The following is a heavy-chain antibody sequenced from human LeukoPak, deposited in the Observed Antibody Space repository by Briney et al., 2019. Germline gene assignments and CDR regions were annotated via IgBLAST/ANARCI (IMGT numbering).Heavy chain of an antibody. J-gene: IGHJ4*02. CDR3: AKGGKWDVTPFDY. CDR1: GFTFTSYS. V-gene: IGHV3-23*01. D-gene: IGHD1-26*01. CDR2: ISGGGGST. Sequence: GGSLRLSCAASGFTFTSYSMNWVRQAPGKGLEWVSAISGGGGSTYYADSVKGRFTISRDNSKNTLYLQVNSLRAEDTAVYYCAKGGKWDVTPFDYWGQETLVTVSS.